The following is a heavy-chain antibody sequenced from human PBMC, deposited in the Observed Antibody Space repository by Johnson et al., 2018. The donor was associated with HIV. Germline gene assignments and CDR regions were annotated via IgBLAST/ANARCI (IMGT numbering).Heavy chain of an antibody. D-gene: IGHD2-15*01. CDR1: GFTVSSNY. J-gene: IGHJ3*02. V-gene: IGHV3-66*02. Sequence: VQLVESGGGLVQPGGSLRLSCAASGFTVSSNYMSWVRQAPGKGLEWVSVIYSGGSTYYADSVKGRFTISRDNSKNTLYLQMNSLRAEDTALYYCATGSLVVVGADGLIQLHDAFDIWGQGTMVTVSS. CDR2: IYSGGST. CDR3: ATGSLVVVGADGLIQLHDAFDI.